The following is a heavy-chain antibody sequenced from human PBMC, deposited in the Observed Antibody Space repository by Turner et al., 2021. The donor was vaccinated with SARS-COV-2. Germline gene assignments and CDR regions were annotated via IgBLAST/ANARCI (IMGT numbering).Heavy chain of an antibody. Sequence: QVQLQESGPGLVKPSETLSLTCTVSGGSISSYYWSWIRQPPGKGLEWIGYIYYSGITNYNPSLKSRVTISVDTSKNQFSLKLSSVTAADTAVYYCARRGVYDILTGYTDYYYGMDVWGQGTTVTVSS. V-gene: IGHV4-59*08. CDR2: IYYSGIT. D-gene: IGHD3-9*01. J-gene: IGHJ6*02. CDR3: ARRGVYDILTGYTDYYYGMDV. CDR1: GGSISSYY.